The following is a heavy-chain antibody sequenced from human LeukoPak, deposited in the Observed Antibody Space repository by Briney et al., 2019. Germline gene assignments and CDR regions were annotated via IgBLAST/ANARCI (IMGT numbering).Heavy chain of an antibody. J-gene: IGHJ6*03. Sequence: GASVKVSCQSSGYTFTCCYMHWVRQPPAQGLGWMGWINPNSGGTNNAQKFQGRVTMTRDTSISTAYMELSSLRSDDTAVYYCAREFRAGVTTLNYYYYMDVWGKGTTVTVSS. CDR2: INPNSGGT. CDR3: AREFRAGVTTLNYYYYMDV. CDR1: GYTFTCCY. D-gene: IGHD4-11*01. V-gene: IGHV1-2*02.